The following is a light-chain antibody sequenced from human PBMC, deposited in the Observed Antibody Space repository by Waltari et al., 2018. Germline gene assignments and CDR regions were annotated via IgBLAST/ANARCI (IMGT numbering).Light chain of an antibody. Sequence: EIVLTQSPATLSVSPGERATLSCRASQSVSSNLARYQPKPGQPPRLLIYGASTRATGIPARFSGSGSGTEFTLTISSLQSEDFAVYYCQQYNSWPPRYTFGQGTNLESK. V-gene: IGKV3-15*01. CDR2: GAS. J-gene: IGKJ2*01. CDR3: QQYNSWPPRYT. CDR1: QSVSSN.